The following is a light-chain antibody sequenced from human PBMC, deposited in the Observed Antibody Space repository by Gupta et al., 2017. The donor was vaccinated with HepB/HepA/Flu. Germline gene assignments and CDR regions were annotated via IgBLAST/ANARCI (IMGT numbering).Light chain of an antibody. CDR1: SSNIGAGYD. CDR2: GNS. V-gene: IGLV1-40*01. Sequence: QSVLTQPPSVSGAPGQRFTTSCTGSSSNIGAGYDVHWYQQLPGTAPKLLIYGNSNRPSGVPDRFSGSKSGTSASLAITGLQAEDEADYYCQSYDSSLSGWVFGGGTKLTVL. CDR3: QSYDSSLSGWV. J-gene: IGLJ3*02.